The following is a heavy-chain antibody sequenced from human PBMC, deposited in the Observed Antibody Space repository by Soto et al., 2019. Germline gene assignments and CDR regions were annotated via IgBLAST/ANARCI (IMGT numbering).Heavy chain of an antibody. Sequence: QVQLVESGGGVVQPGRSLRLSCAASGFTFSSYGMHWVRQAPGKGLEWVAVISYDGSNKYYADSVKGRFTISRDNSKNTLYLQMNSLRAEDTAVYYCAKDRVHSSGWYPDAFDIWGQGTMVTVSS. V-gene: IGHV3-30*18. D-gene: IGHD6-19*01. CDR3: AKDRVHSSGWYPDAFDI. J-gene: IGHJ3*02. CDR1: GFTFSSYG. CDR2: ISYDGSNK.